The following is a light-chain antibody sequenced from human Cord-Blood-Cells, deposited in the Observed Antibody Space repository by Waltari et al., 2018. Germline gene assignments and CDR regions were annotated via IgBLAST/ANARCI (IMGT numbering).Light chain of an antibody. CDR1: SGSIASNY. CDR2: EVD. J-gene: IGLJ7*01. Sequence: NFMLTQPHSVSESPGKTVTISCTRSSGSIASNYVQWYQQRPGSSPTTVIYEVDQRPSGVPDRFSGFSDSSSNSASLTISGLKTEDEADYYCQSYDSSNAVFGGGTQLTVL. V-gene: IGLV6-57*01. CDR3: QSYDSSNAV.